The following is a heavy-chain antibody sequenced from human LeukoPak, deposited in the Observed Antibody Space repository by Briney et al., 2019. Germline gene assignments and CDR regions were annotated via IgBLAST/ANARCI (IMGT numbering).Heavy chain of an antibody. CDR3: AREDY. V-gene: IGHV4-59*01. CDR1: GGSISSYY. CDR2: VHFSGST. J-gene: IGHJ4*02. Sequence: SETLSLTCTVSGGSISSYYWSWIRQPPGRGLEWIGYVHFSGSTSFNPSLKSRVTISVDTSKNQFSLRLSSVTAADTAVYYCAREDYWGQGTLVTVSS.